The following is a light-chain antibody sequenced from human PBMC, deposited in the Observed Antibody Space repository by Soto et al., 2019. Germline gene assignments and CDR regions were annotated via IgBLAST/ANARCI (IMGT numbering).Light chain of an antibody. Sequence: EIVITQSPATLSVSPGERATLSCRASQTVRNNYLAWCQQKPGQAPRLLIYDASSRETGIPERFSGGGAGTECTRTISRLEPEDVEVDYCQQYGSSPATFGQGTKVDIK. J-gene: IGKJ1*01. CDR2: DAS. V-gene: IGKV3-20*01. CDR3: QQYGSSPAT. CDR1: QTVRNNY.